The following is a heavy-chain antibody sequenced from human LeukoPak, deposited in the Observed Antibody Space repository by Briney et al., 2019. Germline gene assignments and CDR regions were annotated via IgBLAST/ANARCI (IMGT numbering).Heavy chain of an antibody. V-gene: IGHV3-53*01. CDR2: IYSGSST. D-gene: IGHD7-27*01. CDR3: ARDGTGDRWGHFDY. Sequence: QSGGSLRLSCAASGFTVGSNYMSWVRQAPGKGLEWVSVIYSGSSTYYADSVKGRFTIFRDNSKNTLYLQMNSLRAEDTAVYYCARDGTGDRWGHFDYWGQGTLVIVSS. J-gene: IGHJ4*02. CDR1: GFTVGSNY.